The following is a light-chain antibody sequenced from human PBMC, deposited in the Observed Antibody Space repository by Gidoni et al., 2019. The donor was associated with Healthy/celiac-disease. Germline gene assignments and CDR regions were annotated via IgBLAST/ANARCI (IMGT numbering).Light chain of an antibody. Sequence: DIQMTQSPSSLSASVGDRVTITCRASQSISSYLNWYQQKPGKAPKLLIYAASSLQSGVPSRFSGSGSGTDFTLTISSLHPEDFAPYYCQQSYSTPYTFGQGTKLEIK. J-gene: IGKJ2*01. V-gene: IGKV1-39*01. CDR2: AAS. CDR1: QSISSY. CDR3: QQSYSTPYT.